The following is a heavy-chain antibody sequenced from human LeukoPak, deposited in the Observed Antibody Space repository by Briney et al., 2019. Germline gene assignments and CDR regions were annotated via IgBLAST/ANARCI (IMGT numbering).Heavy chain of an antibody. CDR3: ATGVKLYCSGGSCPNWFDP. V-gene: IGHV1-69*06. Sequence: GASVKVSCKASGGTFSSYAISWVRQAPGQGLEWMGGIIPIFGTANYAQKFQGRVTITADKSTSTAYMELSSLRFEDTAVYYCATGVKLYCSGGSCPNWFDPWGQGTQVTVSS. J-gene: IGHJ5*02. D-gene: IGHD2-15*01. CDR2: IIPIFGTA. CDR1: GGTFSSYA.